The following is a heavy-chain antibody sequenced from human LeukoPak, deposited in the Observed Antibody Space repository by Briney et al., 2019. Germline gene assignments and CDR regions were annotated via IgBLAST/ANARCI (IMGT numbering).Heavy chain of an antibody. Sequence: SVKVSCKASGGTFSSYAISWVRQAPGQGLEWMGGIIPIFGTANYAQKFQGRVTITADESTSTAYMELSSLRSEDTAVYYCARDEEVVPAAIPVTWFDPWGQGTLVTVSS. J-gene: IGHJ5*02. CDR2: IIPIFGTA. CDR3: ARDEEVVPAAIPVTWFDP. V-gene: IGHV1-69*13. D-gene: IGHD2-2*01. CDR1: GGTFSSYA.